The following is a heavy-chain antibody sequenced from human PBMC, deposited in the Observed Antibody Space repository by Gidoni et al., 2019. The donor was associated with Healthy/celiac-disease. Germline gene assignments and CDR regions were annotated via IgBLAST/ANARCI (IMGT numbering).Heavy chain of an antibody. J-gene: IGHJ4*02. CDR1: GFTFSSYA. D-gene: IGHD3-22*01. CDR2: ISGSGGST. Sequence: EVQLLESGGGLVQPVGSLSSSCAASGFTFSSYAMSWVRQAQGKGLEWVSAISGSGGSTYYADSVKGRFTISRDNSKNTLYLKMNSLRAEDTAVYYCVGSYYDSSLYWGQGTLVTVSS. CDR3: VGSYYDSSLY. V-gene: IGHV3-23*01.